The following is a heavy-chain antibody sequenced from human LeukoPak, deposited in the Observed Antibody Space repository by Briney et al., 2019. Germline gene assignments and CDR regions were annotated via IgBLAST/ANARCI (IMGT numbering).Heavy chain of an antibody. CDR1: GGSINSNSHH. J-gene: IGHJ6*02. CDR2: MYYNGVT. D-gene: IGHD1-14*01. CDR3: ARRTSGRGLDV. Sequence: SETLSLTCTVSGGSINSNSHHWGWIRQPPGKGLEWIGSMYYNGVTYYNPSLKSRVTISVDTSKNQFSLNLSSVTAADTAVYYCARRTSGRGLDVWGQGTTVTVYS. V-gene: IGHV4-39*01.